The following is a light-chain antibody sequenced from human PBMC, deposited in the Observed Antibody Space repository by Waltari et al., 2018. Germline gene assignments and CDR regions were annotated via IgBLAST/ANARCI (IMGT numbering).Light chain of an antibody. V-gene: IGKV3-20*01. CDR3: QQYGSS. CDR1: QSVSSSY. CDR2: GAS. Sequence: EIVLTQSPGTLSLSPGERATLACRASQSVSSSYLAWYQQKPGQAPRLLSCGASSRAPGIPDRFSGSGSGTDFTLTISRLEPEDFAVYYCQQYGSSFGQGTKLEIK. J-gene: IGKJ2*01.